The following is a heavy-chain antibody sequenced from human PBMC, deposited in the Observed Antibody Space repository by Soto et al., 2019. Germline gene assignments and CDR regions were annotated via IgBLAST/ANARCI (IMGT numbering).Heavy chain of an antibody. CDR1: GFTFSDHA. J-gene: IGHJ4*02. Sequence: EMQLLESGGDLVQPGGSLRLSCATSGFTFSDHAMHWVRQAPGEGLEWVSGIRGDLVTTPYADSVKGRFTIARDNAKNTLYLQMHSLRAEDTAIYYCVKEGKRGVEGFDFWGQGTLVTVSS. CDR3: VKEGKRGVEGFDF. V-gene: IGHV3-23*01. D-gene: IGHD3-10*01. CDR2: IRGDLVTT.